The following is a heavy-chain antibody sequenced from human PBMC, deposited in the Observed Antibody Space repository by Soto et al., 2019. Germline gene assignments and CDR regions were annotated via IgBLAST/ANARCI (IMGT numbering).Heavy chain of an antibody. CDR2: INHSGST. CDR3: AREGDYFPWFDP. D-gene: IGHD4-17*01. CDR1: GGSFSGYY. J-gene: IGHJ5*02. V-gene: IGHV4-34*01. Sequence: PSETLSLTCAVYGGSFSGYYWSWIRQPPGKGLEWIGEINHSGSTNYNPSLKSRVTISVDTSKNQFSLKLSSVTAADTAVYYCAREGDYFPWFDPWGQGTLVTVS.